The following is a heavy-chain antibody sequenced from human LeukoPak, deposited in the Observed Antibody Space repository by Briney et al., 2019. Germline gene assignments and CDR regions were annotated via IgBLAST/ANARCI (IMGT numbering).Heavy chain of an antibody. V-gene: IGHV1-8*01. CDR3: ARRGITMVRGARHWFDP. CDR1: GYTFTSYD. CDR2: MNPNSGKT. J-gene: IGHJ5*02. D-gene: IGHD3-10*01. Sequence: GASVKVSCKASGYTFTSYDINWVRQATGQGLEWRGWMNPNSGKTGYAQKCQGRVTMTRNTSISTAYMELSSLRSEDTAVYYCARRGITMVRGARHWFDPWGQGTLVTVSS.